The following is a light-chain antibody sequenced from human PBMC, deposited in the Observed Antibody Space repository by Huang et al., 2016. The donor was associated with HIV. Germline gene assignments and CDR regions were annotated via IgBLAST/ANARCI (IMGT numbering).Light chain of an antibody. V-gene: IGKV3-15*01. CDR3: QQYNTWPPWA. CDR1: QNVGSN. J-gene: IGKJ1*01. CDR2: AAS. Sequence: EVLMTQSPDILSVSPGDRATFSCRASQNVGSNLAWYQQRPGQAPRLLIYAASTRATGCPARFSGVGSGTEFTLTSGRLQSEDFATYYCQQYNTWPPWAFGQGTTVEI.